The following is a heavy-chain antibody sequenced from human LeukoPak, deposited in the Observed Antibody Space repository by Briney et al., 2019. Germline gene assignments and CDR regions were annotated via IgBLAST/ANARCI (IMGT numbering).Heavy chain of an antibody. CDR1: GGSISSSNW. D-gene: IGHD6-19*01. V-gene: IGHV4-4*02. CDR2: IYHSGST. Sequence: SETLSLTCAVSGGSISSSNWWSWVRQPPGKGLEWIGEIYHSGSTNYNPSLKSRVTISVDKSKNQFSLKLSSVTAADTAVYYCARGPYNSDLDHYYGMDVWGQGTTVTVSS. CDR3: ARGPYNSDLDHYYGMDV. J-gene: IGHJ6*02.